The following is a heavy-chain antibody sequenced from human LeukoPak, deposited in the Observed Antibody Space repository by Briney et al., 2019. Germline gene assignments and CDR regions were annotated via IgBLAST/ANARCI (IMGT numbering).Heavy chain of an antibody. CDR3: ARGFRGSGWYSEYSY. J-gene: IGHJ4*02. D-gene: IGHD6-19*01. V-gene: IGHV3-7*03. CDR2: IKQDGSEK. Sequence: PGGSLRLSCAASGFTFSSYWMSWVRQAPGKGLEWVANIKQDGSEKYYVDSVKGRFTISRDNAKNSLYLQMNSLRAEDTAVYYCARGFRGSGWYSEYSYWGQGTLVTVSS. CDR1: GFTFSSYW.